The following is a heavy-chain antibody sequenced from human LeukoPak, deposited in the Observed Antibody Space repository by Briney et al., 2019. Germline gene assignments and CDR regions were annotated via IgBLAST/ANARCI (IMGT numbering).Heavy chain of an antibody. D-gene: IGHD3-3*01. V-gene: IGHV3-23*01. CDR2: ISGSGGST. Sequence: GGSLRLSCAASGFTFSSYAMSWVRQAPGKGLEWVSAISGSGGSTYYADSVKGRFTISRDNSKNTLYLQMNSLRAEDTAVYYCAKDHDFWSGYYPLAYWGQGTLVTVSS. J-gene: IGHJ4*02. CDR1: GFTFSSYA. CDR3: AKDHDFWSGYYPLAY.